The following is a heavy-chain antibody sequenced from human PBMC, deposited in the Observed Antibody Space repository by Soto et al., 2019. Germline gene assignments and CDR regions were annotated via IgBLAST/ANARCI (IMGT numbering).Heavy chain of an antibody. CDR2: IDPSDSRT. Sequence: PGESLKISCEASGYMFPIYHISWVRQMPGKGLEWVGKIDPSDSRTMYRPSSRARITISVDKSINTAYLQWSSLKASDTAMYFCARHEGPDYYDTNGHLDYWGQGTQVTVSS. D-gene: IGHD3-22*01. CDR3: ARHEGPDYYDTNGHLDY. CDR1: GYMFPIYH. V-gene: IGHV5-10-1*01. J-gene: IGHJ4*02.